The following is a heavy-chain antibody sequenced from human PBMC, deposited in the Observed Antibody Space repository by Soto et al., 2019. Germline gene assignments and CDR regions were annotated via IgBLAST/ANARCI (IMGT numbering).Heavy chain of an antibody. CDR1: GFSFSTYA. CDR2: ILHDETP. Sequence: XASLRLCCAACGFSFSTYAMTWVRQAPGRGLEWVSTILHDETPFYTDSVKGRFTISRDNVRGTLYLQMNGLRVEDAALYFCAKDILPTSGQRFFFESWGQGSLVTVSS. D-gene: IGHD2-2*02. V-gene: IGHV3-23*01. CDR3: AKDILPTSGQRFFFES. J-gene: IGHJ4*02.